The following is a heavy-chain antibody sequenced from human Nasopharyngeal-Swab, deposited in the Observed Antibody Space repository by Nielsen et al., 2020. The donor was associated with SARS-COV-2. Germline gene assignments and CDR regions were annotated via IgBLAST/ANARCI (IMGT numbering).Heavy chain of an antibody. CDR2: LYGDDGK. V-gene: IGHV2-5*02. Sequence: WIRQPPGKALEWLTLLYGDDGKTYSPSLQSRLTITKDTSKNQEVLTMTNMDPVDTATYYCAHKKNWNFDYWGQGSPVTVSS. J-gene: IGHJ4*02. D-gene: IGHD1-1*01. CDR3: AHKKNWNFDY.